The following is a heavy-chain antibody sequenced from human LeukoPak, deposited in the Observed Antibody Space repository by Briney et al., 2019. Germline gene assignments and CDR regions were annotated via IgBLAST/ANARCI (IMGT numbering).Heavy chain of an antibody. V-gene: IGHV1-18*01. J-gene: IGHJ4*02. CDR3: ARDYGSGSYPKEADY. CDR2: TSAYNGNT. Sequence: ASVKVSCKASGYTFTSYGISWVRQAPGQGLEWMGWTSAYNGNTNYAQKLQGRVTMTTDTSTSTAYMELRSLRSDDTAVYYCARDYGSGSYPKEADYWGQGTLVTVSS. D-gene: IGHD3-10*01. CDR1: GYTFTSYG.